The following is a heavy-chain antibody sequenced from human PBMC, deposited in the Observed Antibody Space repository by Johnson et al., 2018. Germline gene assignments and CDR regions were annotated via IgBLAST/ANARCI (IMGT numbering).Heavy chain of an antibody. J-gene: IGHJ6*03. CDR2: ISPKSIST. D-gene: IGHD4-17*01. CDR3: AQDRGDYVGGYMDV. V-gene: IGHV3-23*04. Sequence: VQLVESWGGLVQPGGSLRLSCGASGFTFRNYAMNWVRLAPGQGLEWVSGISPKSISTYYAHPVKGRFTISRDNSKNTLYLQMNSLRVEETAVYYCAQDRGDYVGGYMDVGGKGTTVTVSS. CDR1: GFTFRNYA.